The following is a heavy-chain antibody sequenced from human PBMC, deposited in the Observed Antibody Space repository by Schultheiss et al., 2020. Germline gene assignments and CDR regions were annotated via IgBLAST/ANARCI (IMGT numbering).Heavy chain of an antibody. J-gene: IGHJ5*02. Sequence: SETLSLTCTVSGGSVSSGSYYWSWIRQPPGKGLEWIGYIYYTGSSNYNPSLQSRVTMSVDTSKNQFSLKLSSVTAADTAVYYCARDVSLGCSTTSCFSPAGWFDPWGQGTLVTVS. CDR1: GGSVSSGSYY. CDR2: IYYTGSS. CDR3: ARDVSLGCSTTSCFSPAGWFDP. V-gene: IGHV4-61*01. D-gene: IGHD2-2*01.